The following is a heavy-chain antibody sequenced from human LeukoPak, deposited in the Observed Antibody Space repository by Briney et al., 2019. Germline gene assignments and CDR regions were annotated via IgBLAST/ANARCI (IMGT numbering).Heavy chain of an antibody. CDR1: GFTFSTDS. D-gene: IGHD6-13*01. Sequence: GGSLRLSCEASGFTFSTDSMNWVRQAPGKGLEWVSVIYSGGSTYYADSVKGRFTISRDNSKNTLYLQMGSLRAEDMAVYYCVRSSAASAANCFDPWGQGTLVTVSS. V-gene: IGHV3-66*01. CDR3: VRSSAASAANCFDP. CDR2: IYSGGST. J-gene: IGHJ5*02.